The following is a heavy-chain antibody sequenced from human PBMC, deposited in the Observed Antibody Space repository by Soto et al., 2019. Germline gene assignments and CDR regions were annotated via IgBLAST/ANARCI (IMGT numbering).Heavy chain of an antibody. Sequence: QVHLVQSGVEVKTPGASVKVSCQASGYTFFTYDISWVRQAPGQGLEWMGWISTYSGDTKYAQKCQVRVTMTTDTYTTTAYLELRSLRSDDTAVYYCARHHGPTTSENWFDPWGQGTLVTVSS. CDR2: ISTYSGDT. CDR1: GYTFFTYD. J-gene: IGHJ5*02. D-gene: IGHD5-12*01. CDR3: ARHHGPTTSENWFDP. V-gene: IGHV1-18*01.